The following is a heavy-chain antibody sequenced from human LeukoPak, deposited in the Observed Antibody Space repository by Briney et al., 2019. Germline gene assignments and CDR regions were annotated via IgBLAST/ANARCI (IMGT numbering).Heavy chain of an antibody. V-gene: IGHV3-30-3*01. CDR2: ISYGGSNK. J-gene: IGHJ4*02. Sequence: GGSLRLSCAASGFTFSSYAMHWVRQAPGKGLEWVAVISYGGSNKYYADSVKGRFTISRDNSKNTLYLQMNSLRAEDTAVYYCARSRSYNGVVDYWGQGTLVTVSS. D-gene: IGHD1-1*01. CDR1: GFTFSSYA. CDR3: ARSRSYNGVVDY.